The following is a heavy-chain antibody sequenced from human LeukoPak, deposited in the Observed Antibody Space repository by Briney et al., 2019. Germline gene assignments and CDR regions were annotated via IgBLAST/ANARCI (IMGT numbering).Heavy chain of an antibody. V-gene: IGHV3-30*02. CDR1: GFTFSSYG. CDR3: ARTYYGILTGYNPYFDY. CDR2: IRYDGSNK. D-gene: IGHD3-9*01. Sequence: GGSLRLSCAASGFTFSSYGMHWVRQAPGKGLEWVAFIRYDGSNKYYADSVKGRFTISRDNAKNFLYLQMNSLRAEDTAVYYCARTYYGILTGYNPYFDYWGQGILVTVSS. J-gene: IGHJ4*02.